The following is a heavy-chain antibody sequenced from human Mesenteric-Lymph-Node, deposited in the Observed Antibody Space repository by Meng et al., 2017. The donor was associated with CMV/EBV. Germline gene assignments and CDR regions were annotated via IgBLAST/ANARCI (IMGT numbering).Heavy chain of an antibody. CDR1: GFTFSSYS. CDR3: AKDKVEFHHGLGTYFGY. J-gene: IGHJ4*02. V-gene: IGHV3-30*02. CDR2: IHYDGGNK. Sequence: GESLKISCAASGFTFSSYSMNWVRQAPGKGLEWVAFIHYDGGNKNYVESVKGRFTISRDDSKSTLYLQMNSLRAEDTAVYFCAKDKVEFHHGLGTYFGYWGQGTLVTVSS. D-gene: IGHD3-10*01.